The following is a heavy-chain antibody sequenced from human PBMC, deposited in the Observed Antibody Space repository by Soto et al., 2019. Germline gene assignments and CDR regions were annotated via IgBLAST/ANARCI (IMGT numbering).Heavy chain of an antibody. CDR2: TYYRSKWYN. Sequence: SQTLSLTFAISGGSVSNNSAAWNWIRQSPSRGLEWLGRTYYRSKWYNDYAVSVKSRITINPDTSKNQFSLQLNSVTPEDTAVYYCARWGISSSGYFDYWGQGTLVTVSS. V-gene: IGHV6-1*01. D-gene: IGHD6-6*01. CDR1: GGSVSNNSAA. CDR3: ARWGISSSGYFDY. J-gene: IGHJ4*02.